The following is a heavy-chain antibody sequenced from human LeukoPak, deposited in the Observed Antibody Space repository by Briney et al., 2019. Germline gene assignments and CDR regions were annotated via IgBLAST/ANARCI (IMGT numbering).Heavy chain of an antibody. V-gene: IGHV3-15*01. D-gene: IGHD2-15*01. Sequence: GGSLRLSCAASGFTFSNAWMSWVRQAPGEGLGWVGRIRSKAMGGTTDYAAPVKGRFTISRDDSKNMLYLQMTSLNTEDTAMYYCTKSLDCSRATCDSWGQGTLVTVSS. CDR3: TKSLDCSRATCDS. CDR2: IRSKAMGGTT. CDR1: GFTFSNAW. J-gene: IGHJ5*01.